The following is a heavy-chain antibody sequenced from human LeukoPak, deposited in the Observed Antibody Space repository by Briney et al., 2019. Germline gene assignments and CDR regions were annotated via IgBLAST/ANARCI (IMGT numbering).Heavy chain of an antibody. CDR1: GFTFSNYA. V-gene: IGHV3-21*01. CDR3: AREPMYGTFDM. CDR2: ITRSSSRT. J-gene: IGHJ3*02. D-gene: IGHD1-1*01. Sequence: GGSLRLSCGGSGFTFSNYAMNWVRQAPGKGLEWVASITRSSSRTYYADSMKGRCTISRDNAKDTLYLQMYGLRAEDMAVYYYAREPMYGTFDMWGQGTLVTVSS.